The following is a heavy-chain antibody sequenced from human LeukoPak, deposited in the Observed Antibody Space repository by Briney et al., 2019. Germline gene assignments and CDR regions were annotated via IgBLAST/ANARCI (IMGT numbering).Heavy chain of an antibody. Sequence: GGSLRLSCAASGFTFSSYGMSWVRQAPGKGLEWVSAISGSGGSTYYADSVKGRFTISRDNSKNTLYLQTNSLRAEDTAVYYCAKVLRDQYYYYYYMDVWGKGTTVTISS. CDR2: ISGSGGST. D-gene: IGHD2-15*01. CDR3: AKVLRDQYYYYYYMDV. CDR1: GFTFSSYG. V-gene: IGHV3-23*01. J-gene: IGHJ6*03.